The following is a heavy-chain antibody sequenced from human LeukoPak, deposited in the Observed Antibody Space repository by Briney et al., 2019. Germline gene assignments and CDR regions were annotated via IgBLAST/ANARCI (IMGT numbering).Heavy chain of an antibody. D-gene: IGHD3-22*01. CDR1: GYTFTGYY. CDR3: ARDCEDYYDSSGYSDY. J-gene: IGHJ4*02. Sequence: GASVKVSCKASGYTFTGYYMHWVRQAPGQGLEWMGWINPNSGGTNYAQKFQGRVTMTRDTSISTAYMELSSLRSEDTAVYYCARDCEDYYDSSGYSDYWGQGTLVTVSS. CDR2: INPNSGGT. V-gene: IGHV1-2*02.